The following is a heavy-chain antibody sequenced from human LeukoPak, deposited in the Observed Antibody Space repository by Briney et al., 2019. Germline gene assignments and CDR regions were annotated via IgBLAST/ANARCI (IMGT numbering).Heavy chain of an antibody. D-gene: IGHD3-22*01. V-gene: IGHV1-46*01. Sequence: ASVKVSCKASGYTFTSYYMHWVRQAPGQGLEWMGIINPSGGSTSYAQKFQGRVTMTRDTSTSTVYMELSSLRSEDTAVYYCARAVDSGGYYIYYYGMDVWGQGTTVTVSS. CDR1: GYTFTSYY. CDR2: INPSGGST. CDR3: ARAVDSGGYYIYYYGMDV. J-gene: IGHJ6*02.